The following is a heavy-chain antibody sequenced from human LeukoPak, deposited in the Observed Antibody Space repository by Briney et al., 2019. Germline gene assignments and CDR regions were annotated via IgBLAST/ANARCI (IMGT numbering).Heavy chain of an antibody. J-gene: IGHJ4*02. D-gene: IGHD1-26*01. CDR3: ARAEVIVGTTGLYY. Sequence: ASVKVSFKASGYHFISFYMHLVRQAPGQGLEWMGIINPSGGSTNYAQKFQGRVTMTRDTSTSTVYMELSSLRSEDTAVYYCARAEVIVGTTGLYYWGQGTLVTVSS. V-gene: IGHV1-46*01. CDR1: GYHFISFY. CDR2: INPSGGST.